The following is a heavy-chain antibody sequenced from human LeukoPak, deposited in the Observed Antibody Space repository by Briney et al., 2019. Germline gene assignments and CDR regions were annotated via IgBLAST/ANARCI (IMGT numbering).Heavy chain of an antibody. CDR3: AHATLAYDSSGYYMGWFDP. CDR2: VHRDDDK. CDR1: GFSLSTSAVG. J-gene: IGHJ5*02. Sequence: KKSGPTLVNPTQTLTLTCTFSGFSLSTSAVGVGWIRQPPGKALEWLALVHRDDDKRYSPSLKSRLTITKDTSRNQVVLTMTNMDPVDTATYYCAHATLAYDSSGYYMGWFDPWGQGTLVTVSS. V-gene: IGHV2-5*02. D-gene: IGHD3-22*01.